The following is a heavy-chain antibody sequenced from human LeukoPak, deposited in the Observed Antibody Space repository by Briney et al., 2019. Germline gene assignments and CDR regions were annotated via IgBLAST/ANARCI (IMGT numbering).Heavy chain of an antibody. CDR3: ARGHTYYYDPILDY. V-gene: IGHV3-30*04. CDR1: GFTFSSYA. Sequence: GGSLRLSCAASGFTFSSYAMHWVRQAPGKGLEWVAVISYDGSNKYYADSVKSRFTISRDNSKNTLYLQMNSLRAEDTAVYYCARGHTYYYDPILDYWGQGALVTVSS. CDR2: ISYDGSNK. J-gene: IGHJ4*02. D-gene: IGHD3-22*01.